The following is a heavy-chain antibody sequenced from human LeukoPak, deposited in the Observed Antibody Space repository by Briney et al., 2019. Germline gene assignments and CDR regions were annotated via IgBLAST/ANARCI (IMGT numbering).Heavy chain of an antibody. CDR3: ATKEMATINYYYYYMDV. V-gene: IGHV1-18*01. Sequence: GASVKVSCKASGYTFTSYGISWVRQAPGQGLEWMGWISAYNGNTNYAQKLQGRVTMTTDTSTSTAYMELRSLRSDDTAVYYCATKEMATINYYYYYMDVWGKGTTVTVSS. J-gene: IGHJ6*03. CDR1: GYTFTSYG. D-gene: IGHD5-24*01. CDR2: ISAYNGNT.